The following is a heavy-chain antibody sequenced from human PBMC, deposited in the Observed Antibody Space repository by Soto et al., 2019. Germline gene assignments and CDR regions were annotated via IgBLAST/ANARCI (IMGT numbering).Heavy chain of an antibody. V-gene: IGHV3-30-3*01. CDR3: ARDRERGYSYGCHY. CDR1: GFTFSSYA. D-gene: IGHD5-18*01. J-gene: IGHJ4*02. CDR2: ISYDGSNK. Sequence: GGSLRLSCAASGFTFSSYAMHWVRQAPGKGLEWVAVISYDGSNKYYADSVKGRFTISRDNSKNTLYLQMNSLRAEDTAVYYCARDRERGYSYGCHYWGQGTLVTVSS.